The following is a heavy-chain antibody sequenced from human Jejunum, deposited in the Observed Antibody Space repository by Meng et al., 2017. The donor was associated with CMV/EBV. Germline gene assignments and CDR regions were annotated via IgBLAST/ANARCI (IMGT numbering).Heavy chain of an antibody. CDR1: GGSISSNSYY. J-gene: IGHJ5*02. D-gene: IGHD3-16*01. CDR3: ARAVAYPQWFDP. Sequence: SGGSISSNSYYWGWIRQPPGKGLEWVGSIYHSGSTYYNPSLKSRVTISVDTSKNLFSLKVRSVTAADTAVYYCARAVAYPQWFDPWGQGTLVTVSS. CDR2: IYHSGST. V-gene: IGHV4-39*07.